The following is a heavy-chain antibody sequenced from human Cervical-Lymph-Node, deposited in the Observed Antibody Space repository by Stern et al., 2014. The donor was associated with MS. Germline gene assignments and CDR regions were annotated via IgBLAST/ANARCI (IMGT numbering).Heavy chain of an antibody. D-gene: IGHD3-10*01. V-gene: IGHV3-30-3*01. Sequence: VKLEESGGGVVQPGRSLSLSCVASGFTFSTYAMHWVRQAPGKGLEWVAFVAYDGTQRNSTDSVKARFTISRDNSKNTLYLHMNSLRDEDTAVYFCARGGRGVGLEYWGQGALVTVSS. J-gene: IGHJ4*02. CDR3: ARGGRGVGLEY. CDR2: VAYDGTQR. CDR1: GFTFSTYA.